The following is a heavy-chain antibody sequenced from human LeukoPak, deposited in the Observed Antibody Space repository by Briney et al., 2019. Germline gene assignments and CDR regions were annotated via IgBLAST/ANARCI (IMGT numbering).Heavy chain of an antibody. CDR1: GGTFSSYA. J-gene: IGHJ4*02. CDR2: IIPILGIA. CDR3: ASDMYYDFWSDSYYCDY. Sequence: SVKVSRKASGGTFSSYAISWVRQAPGQGREWMGRIIPILGIANYAQKFQGRVTITADKSTSTAYMELSSLRSEDTAVYYCASDMYYDFWSDSYYCDYWGQGTLVTVSS. V-gene: IGHV1-69*04. D-gene: IGHD3-3*01.